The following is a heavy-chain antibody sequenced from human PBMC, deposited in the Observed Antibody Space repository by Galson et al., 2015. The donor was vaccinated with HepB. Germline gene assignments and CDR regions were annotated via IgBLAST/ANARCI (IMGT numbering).Heavy chain of an antibody. CDR2: IRSEANGGTT. D-gene: IGHD3-22*01. CDR1: GFTFGDYA. Sequence: SLRLPCAASGFTFGDYAMSWVRQAPGKGLEWVGFIRSEANGGTTEYAAYVKGRFTISRDDSTRIAYLHMKSLKTEDQALYYGTRGYYYDRRGYYYVGYFQHWGQGTLVTVSS. V-gene: IGHV3-49*04. J-gene: IGHJ1*01. CDR3: TRGYYYDRRGYYYVGYFQH.